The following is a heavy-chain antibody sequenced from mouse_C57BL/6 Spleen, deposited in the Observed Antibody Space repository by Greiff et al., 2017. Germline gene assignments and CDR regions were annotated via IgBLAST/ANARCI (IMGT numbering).Heavy chain of an antibody. CDR3: ARHYYDSSYDY. V-gene: IGHV1-69*01. J-gene: IGHJ2*01. Sequence: VQLQQPGAELVMPGASVKLSCKASGYTFTSYWMHWVKQRPGQGLEWIGEIDPSDSYTNYNQKFKGKSTLTVDKSSSTAYMQLSSLTSEDSAVYYSARHYYDSSYDYWGQGTALTVSS. CDR2: IDPSDSYT. D-gene: IGHD1-1*01. CDR1: GYTFTSYW.